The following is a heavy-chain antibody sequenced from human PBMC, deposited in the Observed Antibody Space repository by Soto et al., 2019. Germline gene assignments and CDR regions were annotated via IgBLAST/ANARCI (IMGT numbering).Heavy chain of an antibody. CDR3: ARVHEFVLLWFGESQSYYFDY. Sequence: GASVKVSCKASGYTFTSYAMHWVRQAPGQRLEWMGWINAGNGNTKYSQKFKGRVTITRDTSASTAYMELSSLRSEDTAVYYCARVHEFVLLWFGESQSYYFDYWGQGTLVTVSS. CDR1: GYTFTSYA. CDR2: INAGNGNT. J-gene: IGHJ4*02. D-gene: IGHD3-10*01. V-gene: IGHV1-3*01.